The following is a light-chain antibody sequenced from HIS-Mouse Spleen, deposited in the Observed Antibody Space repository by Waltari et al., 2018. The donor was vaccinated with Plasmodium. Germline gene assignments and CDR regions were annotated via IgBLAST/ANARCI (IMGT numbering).Light chain of an antibody. CDR2: GAS. J-gene: IGKJ3*01. V-gene: IGKV3-15*01. CDR3: QHYNNWSFT. CDR1: QSVRSN. Sequence: EIVMTQSPATLSVSQGERDTLSCRASQSVRSNLAWYQQKPGQAPRLLIYGASTRATGIPARFSGSGSGTEFTLTISSLQSEDFAVYYCQHYNNWSFTFGPGTKVDIK.